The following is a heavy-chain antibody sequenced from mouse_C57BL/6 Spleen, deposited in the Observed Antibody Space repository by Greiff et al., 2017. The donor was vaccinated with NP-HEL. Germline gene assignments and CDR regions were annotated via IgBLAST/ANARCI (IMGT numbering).Heavy chain of an antibody. Sequence: QVQLKQSGAELVRPGASVKLSCKASGYTFTDYYINWVKQRPGQGLEWIARIYPGSGNTYYNEKFKGQATLTAEKSSSTAYMQLSSLTSEDSAVYFCARKGDGYYFDYWGQGTTLTVSS. V-gene: IGHV1-76*01. CDR3: ARKGDGYYFDY. CDR2: IYPGSGNT. CDR1: GYTFTDYY. J-gene: IGHJ2*01. D-gene: IGHD2-3*01.